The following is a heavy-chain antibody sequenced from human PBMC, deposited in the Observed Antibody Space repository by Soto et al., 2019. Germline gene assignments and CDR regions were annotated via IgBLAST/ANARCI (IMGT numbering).Heavy chain of an antibody. J-gene: IGHJ4*02. V-gene: IGHV1-69*04. CDR3: ARDVTDSGYDFDY. Sequence: SVKVYCKAFGGTFSSYTISWVRQAPGQGLEWMGRIIPILGIANDAQKFQGRVTITADKSTSTAYMELSSLRSEDTAVYYCARDVTDSGYDFDYWGQGTLVTVSS. CDR1: GGTFSSYT. D-gene: IGHD5-12*01. CDR2: IIPILGIA.